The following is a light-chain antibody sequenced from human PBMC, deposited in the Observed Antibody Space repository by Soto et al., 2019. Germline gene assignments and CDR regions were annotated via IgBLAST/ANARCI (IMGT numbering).Light chain of an antibody. J-gene: IGKJ1*01. Sequence: ESVFTQAPGTLSLSPGERGALSCRPSQSLNSNYLAWYQQKPGQAPRLLIYGASNRATGIPDRFSGSGSGTDFTLTISRLEPEDFAVYYCHQYDSSPSTFGQGTKVDIK. V-gene: IGKV3-20*01. CDR1: QSLNSNY. CDR2: GAS. CDR3: HQYDSSPST.